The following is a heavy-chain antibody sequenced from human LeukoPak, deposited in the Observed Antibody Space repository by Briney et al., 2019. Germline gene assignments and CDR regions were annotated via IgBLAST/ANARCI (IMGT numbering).Heavy chain of an antibody. D-gene: IGHD3-22*01. Sequence: GGSLRLSCAASGFTFSSYSMNWVRQAPGKGLEWVSTISGSAIYTYYADSVKGRFTISRDNSKNTLYLQMDSLRAEDTAVYYCAKTYYYDGSGRALDYWGQGTLVTVSS. V-gene: IGHV3-23*01. CDR3: AKTYYYDGSGRALDY. J-gene: IGHJ4*02. CDR2: ISGSAIYT. CDR1: GFTFSSYS.